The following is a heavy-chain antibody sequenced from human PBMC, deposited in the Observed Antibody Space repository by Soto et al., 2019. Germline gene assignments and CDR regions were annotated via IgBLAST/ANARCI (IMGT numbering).Heavy chain of an antibody. V-gene: IGHV1-18*01. CDR2: INSFSGDT. Sequence: QVQLVQSGAEVTKPGASVKVSCKDSGYTFTHYGITWVRQAPGQGLEWMGWINSFSGDTNYPQKLQGRLTMTTDTSTNTVYMELRNLRSDDTAVYYCARDLHSGGKYWYFDIWGRGTLVTVSS. J-gene: IGHJ2*01. D-gene: IGHD4-17*01. CDR3: ARDLHSGGKYWYFDI. CDR1: GYTFTHYG.